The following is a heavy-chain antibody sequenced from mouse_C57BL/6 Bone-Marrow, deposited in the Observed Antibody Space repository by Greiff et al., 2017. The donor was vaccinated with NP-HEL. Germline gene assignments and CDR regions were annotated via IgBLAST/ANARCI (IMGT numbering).Heavy chain of an antibody. Sequence: EVKLMESGGGLVQPGGSLKLSCAASGFTFSDYGMAWVRQAPRKGLEWVAFISNLAYSIYYADTVTGRFTISRENAKNTLYLEMSSLRSEDTAMYYCARQDYGSSLYWYFDVWGTGTTVTVSS. J-gene: IGHJ1*03. CDR2: ISNLAYSI. CDR1: GFTFSDYG. CDR3: ARQDYGSSLYWYFDV. V-gene: IGHV5-15*01. D-gene: IGHD1-1*01.